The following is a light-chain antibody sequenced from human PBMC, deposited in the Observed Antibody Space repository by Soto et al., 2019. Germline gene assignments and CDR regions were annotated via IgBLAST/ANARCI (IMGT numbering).Light chain of an antibody. CDR2: YDS. V-gene: IGLV3-21*04. Sequence: SYELTQPPSVSVAPGKTARITCGGNNIGSKSVHWYRQKPGQAPVLVIYYDSDRPSGIPERFSGSNSGNTATLTISRVEAGDDADYYCQVWDSSSDHHVVFGGGTKLTVL. J-gene: IGLJ2*01. CDR1: NIGSKS. CDR3: QVWDSSSDHHVV.